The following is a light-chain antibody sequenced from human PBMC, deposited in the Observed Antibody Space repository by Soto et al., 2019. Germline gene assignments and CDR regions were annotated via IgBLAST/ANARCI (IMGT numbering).Light chain of an antibody. V-gene: IGKV1-12*01. CDR3: QQPPYT. CDR1: QVISSW. J-gene: IGKJ3*01. CDR2: ATS. Sequence: DIQMTQSPSSVSASVGDRVTITCRASQVISSWLVWYQQKPGKAPKLLIYATSTLQSGVPSRFSGRDSGADFTLTINNLQPEDFATYYCQQPPYTFGPGTKVDIK.